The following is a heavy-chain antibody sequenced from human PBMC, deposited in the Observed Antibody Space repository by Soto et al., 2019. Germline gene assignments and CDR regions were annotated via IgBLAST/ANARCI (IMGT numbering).Heavy chain of an antibody. V-gene: IGHV4-4*02. CDR3: ASHAAVARTRGFDS. CDR1: GGSISDNW. CDR2: VYHSGTT. D-gene: IGHD5-12*01. Sequence: QVQLQESGPGLVKPSGTLSLTCAVSGGSISDNWWSWVRQPPGKGLEWIGEVYHSGTTYYNPSLKSRGTISLDKSASPISLTLNSVTAADTAVYYCASHAAVARTRGFDSWGQGTLVTVSS. J-gene: IGHJ4*02.